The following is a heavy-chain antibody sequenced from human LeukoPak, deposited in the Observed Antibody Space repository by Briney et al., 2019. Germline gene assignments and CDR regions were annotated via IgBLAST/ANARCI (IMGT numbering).Heavy chain of an antibody. CDR1: GGSISISSHY. Sequence: PSETLSLTCTVSGGSISISSHYWVWIRQPPGKGLEWIGSIYYSGSTDYNPSLKSRVTISVDMSRNQFSLKLTSVTAADTAVYYCAREIRPGNYYYYMDVWGKGTTVTISS. D-gene: IGHD1-14*01. V-gene: IGHV4-39*02. CDR2: IYYSGST. J-gene: IGHJ6*03. CDR3: AREIRPGNYYYYMDV.